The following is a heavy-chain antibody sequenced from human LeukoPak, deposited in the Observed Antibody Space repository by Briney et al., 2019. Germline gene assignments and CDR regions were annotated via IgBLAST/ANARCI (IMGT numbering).Heavy chain of an antibody. D-gene: IGHD1-26*01. CDR2: INPNSGGT. V-gene: IGHV1-2*02. Sequence: ASVKVSCKASGYTFTGYYMHWVRQVPGQGLEWMGWINPNSGGTNYAQKFQGRVTMTRDTSISTAYMELSRLRSDDTAVYYCARCDSGSYYLLGYWGQGTLVTVSS. J-gene: IGHJ4*02. CDR3: ARCDSGSYYLLGY. CDR1: GYTFTGYY.